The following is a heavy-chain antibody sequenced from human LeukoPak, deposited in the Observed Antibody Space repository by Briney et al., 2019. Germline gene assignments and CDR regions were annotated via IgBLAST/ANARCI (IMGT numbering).Heavy chain of an antibody. CDR2: TSYDGSNK. CDR3: AKGHTGTSALDY. D-gene: IGHD1-14*01. J-gene: IGHJ4*02. CDR1: GFPFSSYV. Sequence: GGSLRLSCAASGFPFSSYVMHWVRQAPGKGLEWVSFTSYDGSNKYYADSVKGRFTISRDNSKNTLYLQMNSLRAEDTAVYYCAKGHTGTSALDYWGQGTLVAVSS. V-gene: IGHV3-30-3*01.